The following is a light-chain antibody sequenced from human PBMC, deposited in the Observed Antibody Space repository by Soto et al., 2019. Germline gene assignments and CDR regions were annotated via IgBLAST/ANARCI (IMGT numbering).Light chain of an antibody. V-gene: IGKV1-5*03. CDR1: QTISSW. J-gene: IGKJ1*01. CDR3: QHYNSYSEA. CDR2: KAS. Sequence: DIQMAQSPSTLSGSVGDRVTLPCRASQTISSWLAWYQQKPGKAPKLLIYKASTLKSGVPSRFSVSGSGTEFTLTISSLQPDDFATYYCQHYNSYSEAFGQGTKVDIK.